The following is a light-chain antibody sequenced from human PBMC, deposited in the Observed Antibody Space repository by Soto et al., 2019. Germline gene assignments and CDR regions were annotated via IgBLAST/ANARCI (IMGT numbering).Light chain of an antibody. CDR3: QQYNNLPPIT. CDR2: GAS. Sequence: EIVMTQSPATLSVSPGERATLSCRASQSVSSNLAWYQQTPGQAPRLLIYGASARATGIPARFSGSGSGTEFTLTISSLQSEDFAVYYCQQYNNLPPITFGQGTRLEIK. CDR1: QSVSSN. J-gene: IGKJ5*01. V-gene: IGKV3-15*01.